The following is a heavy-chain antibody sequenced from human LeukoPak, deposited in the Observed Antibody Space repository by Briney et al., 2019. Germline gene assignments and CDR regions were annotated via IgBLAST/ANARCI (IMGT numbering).Heavy chain of an antibody. CDR1: GYTFTSYY. J-gene: IGHJ6*03. CDR2: INPSGGST. Sequence: ASVTVSCKASGYTFTSYYMHWVRHAPGQGLEWMGIINPSGGSTSYAQKFQGRLTMTRDMSTSTAYMERSSLRSEDTSVYYCARSNYYYYMDVWGKGTTVTVSS. V-gene: IGHV1-46*01. CDR3: ARSNYYYYMDV.